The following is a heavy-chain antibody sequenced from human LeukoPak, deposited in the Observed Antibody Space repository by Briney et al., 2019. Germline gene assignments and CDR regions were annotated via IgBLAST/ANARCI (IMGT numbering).Heavy chain of an antibody. Sequence: GGSLRLSCAASGFAFSSYSMNWVRQAPGKGLEWLSYITSSSSSIFYADSVKGRFTISRDNAKNSLYLQMNSLRDDDTAVYYYARDRPNTGYDFDYWGQGALVTVSS. CDR2: ITSSSSSI. D-gene: IGHD5-12*01. J-gene: IGHJ4*02. CDR1: GFAFSSYS. V-gene: IGHV3-48*02. CDR3: ARDRPNTGYDFDY.